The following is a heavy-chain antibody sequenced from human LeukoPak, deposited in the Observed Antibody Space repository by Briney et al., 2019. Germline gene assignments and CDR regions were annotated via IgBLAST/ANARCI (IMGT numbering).Heavy chain of an antibody. J-gene: IGHJ3*02. CDR1: GGSFSGYY. Sequence: SETLSLTCAVYGGSFSGYYWSWIRQPPGKGLEWIGEINHSGSTYYNPSLKSRVTISVDTSKNQFSLKLSSVTAADTAVYYCAREGTMIVVVRPDAFDIWGQGTMVTVSS. CDR3: AREGTMIVVVRPDAFDI. D-gene: IGHD3-22*01. V-gene: IGHV4-34*01. CDR2: INHSGST.